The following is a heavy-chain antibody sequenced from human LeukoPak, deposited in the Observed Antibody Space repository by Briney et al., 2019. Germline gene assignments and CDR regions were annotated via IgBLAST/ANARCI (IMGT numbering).Heavy chain of an antibody. Sequence: SQTLSLTCAISGDSVSSSTTAWNWIRQSLSRGLEWLGRFYYKSKWYTDYAVSVKSRITINPHTSKNHFSLQLNSMTPDDTALYFCARQTKVVPAINRNNWFDSWGQGTQVTVTS. J-gene: IGHJ5*01. CDR3: ARQTKVVPAINRNNWFDS. CDR1: GDSVSSSTTA. V-gene: IGHV6-1*01. D-gene: IGHD4-11*01. CDR2: FYYKSKWYT.